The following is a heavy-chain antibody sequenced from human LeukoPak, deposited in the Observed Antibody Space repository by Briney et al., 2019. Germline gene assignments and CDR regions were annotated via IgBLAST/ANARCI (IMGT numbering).Heavy chain of an antibody. CDR1: GGSISSGSYY. CDR3: ARNDWSPTRGYFDY. CDR2: IYTSGST. V-gene: IGHV4-61*02. J-gene: IGHJ4*02. Sequence: SETLSLTCTVSGGSISSGSYYWSWIRQPAGKGLEWIGRIYTSGSTNYNPSLKSRATISVDTSKNQFSLKLSSVTAADTAVYYCARNDWSPTRGYFDYWGQGTLVTVSS. D-gene: IGHD1-1*01.